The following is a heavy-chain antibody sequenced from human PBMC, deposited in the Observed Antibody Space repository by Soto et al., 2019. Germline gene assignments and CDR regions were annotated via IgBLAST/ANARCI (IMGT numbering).Heavy chain of an antibody. CDR3: AKGVPGIAVAGTGYFQH. CDR1: GFTFSSYA. CDR2: ISGSGDST. V-gene: IGHV3-23*01. Sequence: GGSLRLSCAASGFTFSSYAMSWVRQAPGKGLAWVSGISGSGDSTYYADSVKGRFTISRANSKNTLYLKMNSLRAEDSAVYYCAKGVPGIAVAGTGYFQHWGQGTLVTVSS. J-gene: IGHJ1*01. D-gene: IGHD6-19*01.